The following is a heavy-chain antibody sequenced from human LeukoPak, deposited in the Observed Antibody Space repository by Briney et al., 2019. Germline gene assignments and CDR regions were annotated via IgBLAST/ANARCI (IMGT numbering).Heavy chain of an antibody. V-gene: IGHV3-48*03. J-gene: IGHJ4*02. Sequence: GGSLRLSCAASGFTLSSYGMNWVRQAPGKGLEWVSYISSSGNTIYYADSVRGRFTISRDSAKNSLHLQMNSLRAEDTAVYYCARDDPRGCSGGSCYLDYWGQGTLVTVSS. CDR1: GFTLSSYG. CDR2: ISSSGNTI. CDR3: ARDDPRGCSGGSCYLDY. D-gene: IGHD2-15*01.